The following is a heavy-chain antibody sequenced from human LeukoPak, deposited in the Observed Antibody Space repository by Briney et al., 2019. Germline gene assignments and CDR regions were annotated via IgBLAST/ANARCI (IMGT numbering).Heavy chain of an antibody. Sequence: ASVKVSCKASGCTFTSYGITWVRQAPGQGLEWVGWISAYNGNTNYEQKLQGRVTMTRDTSTSTVYMELRSLRSDDTAVYYCARGIDSASPPLGTFEIWGQGTMVTVSS. V-gene: IGHV1-18*04. J-gene: IGHJ3*02. CDR1: GCTFTSYG. CDR3: ARGIDSASPPLGTFEI. D-gene: IGHD1-26*01. CDR2: ISAYNGNT.